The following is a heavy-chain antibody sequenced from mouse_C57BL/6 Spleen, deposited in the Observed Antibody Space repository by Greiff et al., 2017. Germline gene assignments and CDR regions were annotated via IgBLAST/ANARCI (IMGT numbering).Heavy chain of an antibody. D-gene: IGHD1-2*01. CDR1: GYAFSSSW. V-gene: IGHV1-82*01. J-gene: IGHJ1*03. CDR2: IYPGDGDT. Sequence: VQLQESGPELVKPGASVKISCKASGYAFSSSWMNWVKQRPGKGLEWIGRIYPGDGDTNYNGKFKGKATLTADKSSSTAYMQLSSLTSEDSAVYFCASWTASHWYFDVWGTGTTVTVSS. CDR3: ASWTASHWYFDV.